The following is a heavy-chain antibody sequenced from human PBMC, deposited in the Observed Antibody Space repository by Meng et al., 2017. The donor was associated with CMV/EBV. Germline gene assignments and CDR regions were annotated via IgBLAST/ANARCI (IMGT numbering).Heavy chain of an antibody. CDR2: IYPGDSDT. V-gene: IGHV5-51*01. Sequence: YSFTSYWIGWVRQMPGKGLEWMGIIYPGDSDTRYSPSFQGQVTISADKSISTAYLQWSSLKASDTAMYYCARETAYGYSSGWIYFDYWGQGTLVTVSS. D-gene: IGHD6-19*01. J-gene: IGHJ4*02. CDR1: YSFTSYW. CDR3: ARETAYGYSSGWIYFDY.